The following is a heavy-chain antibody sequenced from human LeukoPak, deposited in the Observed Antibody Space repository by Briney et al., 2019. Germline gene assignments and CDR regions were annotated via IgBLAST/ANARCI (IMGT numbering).Heavy chain of an antibody. CDR1: GYTFTGYY. V-gene: IGHV1-2*02. CDR3: AREWWILYYLTETYYFDY. D-gene: IGHD2-8*01. Sequence: ASVKVSCKASGYTFTGYYMHWVRQAPGQGLEWMGWINPNSGGTNYAQKFQGGVTMTRDTSISTAYMELSRLRSDDTAVYYCAREWWILYYLTETYYFDYWGQGTLVTVSS. CDR2: INPNSGGT. J-gene: IGHJ4*02.